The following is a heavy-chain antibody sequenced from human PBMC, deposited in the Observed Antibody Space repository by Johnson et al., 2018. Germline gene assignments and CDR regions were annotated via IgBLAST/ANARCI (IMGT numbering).Heavy chain of an antibody. V-gene: IGHV3-30*18. CDR1: GFTFSSYG. CDR2: ISYDGSNK. Sequence: QVQLVESGGGVVQPGRSLRLSCAASGFTFSSYGMHWVRQAPGKGLEWVAVISYDGSNKYYADSVKGRFTISRDNSKNTLYLKMNSQRAEDTAVYYCAKVPRSGGYSYGYRYYYYGMDVWGQGTTVTVSS. D-gene: IGHD5-18*01. J-gene: IGHJ6*02. CDR3: AKVPRSGGYSYGYRYYYYGMDV.